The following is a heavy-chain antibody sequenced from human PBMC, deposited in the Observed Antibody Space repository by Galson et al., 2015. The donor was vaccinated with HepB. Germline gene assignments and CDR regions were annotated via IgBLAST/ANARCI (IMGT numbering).Heavy chain of an antibody. CDR3: ARDQSILVYPYHNYWYFDL. V-gene: IGHV1-69*13. D-gene: IGHD1-14*01. J-gene: IGHJ2*01. Sequence: SVKVSCKASGGTFSSYAISWVRQAPGQGLEWMGGIIPIFGTANYAQKFQGRVTITADESTSTAYMELSSLRSDDTAVYYCARDQSILVYPYHNYWYFDLWGRGTLVTVSS. CDR2: IIPIFGTA. CDR1: GGTFSSYA.